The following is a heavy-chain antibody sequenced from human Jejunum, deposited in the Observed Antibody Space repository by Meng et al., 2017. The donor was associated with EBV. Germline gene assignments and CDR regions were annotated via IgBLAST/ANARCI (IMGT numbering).Heavy chain of an antibody. CDR1: GDSVSGYNY. V-gene: IGHV4-61*01. CDR3: ARGRGYDYDDS. Sequence: QVQPQESGPGLLKPSETLSLTCSVSGDSVSGYNYWTWIRQPPGKGLEWIGNMYYTGKAIYKPSLQSRVTISVDTSKNQFSLRVTSVTAADTAIYYCARGRGYDYDDSWGQGTLVTVSS. CDR2: MYYTGKA. J-gene: IGHJ5*02. D-gene: IGHD3-3*01.